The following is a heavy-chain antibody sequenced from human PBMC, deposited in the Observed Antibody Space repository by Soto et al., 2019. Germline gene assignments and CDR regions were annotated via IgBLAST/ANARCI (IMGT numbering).Heavy chain of an antibody. J-gene: IGHJ6*02. CDR2: ITSDSSTI. CDR3: ARVGRGVYGMDV. V-gene: IGHV3-48*02. CDR1: GFTFSSYS. Sequence: EVQLVESGGGLVQPGGSLRISCEASGFTFSSYSINWVRQAPGKGLEWFSYITSDSSTISYADSVKGRFTVSRDNAKNSLYLQMNSLRDEDTAVYYCARVGRGVYGMDVWGQGTSVTVSS. D-gene: IGHD2-8*01.